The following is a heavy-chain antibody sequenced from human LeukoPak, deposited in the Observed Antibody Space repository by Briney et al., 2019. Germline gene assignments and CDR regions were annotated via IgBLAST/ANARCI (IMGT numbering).Heavy chain of an antibody. Sequence: ASVKVSCKASGYTCTSYYMHWVRQAPGQGLEWMGIINPSGGSTSYAQKFQGRVTMTRDMSTSTVYMELSTLRSEDTAVYYCARGGPYIAAAAHFDYWGQGTLVTVSS. CDR2: INPSGGST. J-gene: IGHJ4*02. D-gene: IGHD6-13*01. V-gene: IGHV1-46*01. CDR3: ARGGPYIAAAAHFDY. CDR1: GYTCTSYY.